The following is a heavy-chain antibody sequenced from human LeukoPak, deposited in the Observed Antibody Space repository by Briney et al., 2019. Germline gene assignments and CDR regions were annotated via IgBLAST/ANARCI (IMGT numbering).Heavy chain of an antibody. Sequence: GGSLRLSCAASGFTFSSYSMNWVRQAPGKGLEWVSSISSSSSYIYYADSVKGRFTISRDNAKNSLCLQMNSLRAEDTAVYYCARGGAAAAPNWFDPWGQGTLVTVSS. CDR3: ARGGAAAAPNWFDP. CDR1: GFTFSSYS. V-gene: IGHV3-21*01. CDR2: ISSSSSYI. D-gene: IGHD6-13*01. J-gene: IGHJ5*02.